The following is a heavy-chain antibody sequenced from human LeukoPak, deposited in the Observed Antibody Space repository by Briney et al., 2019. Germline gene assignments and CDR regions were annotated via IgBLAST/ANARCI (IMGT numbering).Heavy chain of an antibody. CDR3: AKDQSVVAGRRGY. CDR2: IRSKAYGGTT. J-gene: IGHJ4*02. V-gene: IGHV3-49*03. Sequence: PGGSLRLSCTASGFTFGDYAMSWFRQAPGKGLEWVGFIRSKAYGGTTEYAASVKGRFTISRDNSKNTLYLQMNSLRAEDTAVYYCAKDQSVVAGRRGYWGQGTLVTVSS. CDR1: GFTFGDYA. D-gene: IGHD6-19*01.